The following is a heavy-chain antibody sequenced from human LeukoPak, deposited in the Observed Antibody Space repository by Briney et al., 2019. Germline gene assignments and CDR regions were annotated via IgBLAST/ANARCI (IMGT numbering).Heavy chain of an antibody. CDR1: GFTVSSNY. J-gene: IGHJ4*02. CDR3: AKVGGQLFFDYFDY. D-gene: IGHD6-13*01. Sequence: GGSLRLSCAASGFTVSSNYMSWVRQAPGKGLEWVSVIYSGGSTYYADSVKGRFTISRDNSKNTLYLQMNSLRAEDTAVYYCAKVGGQLFFDYFDYWGQGTLATVSS. V-gene: IGHV3-53*01. CDR2: IYSGGST.